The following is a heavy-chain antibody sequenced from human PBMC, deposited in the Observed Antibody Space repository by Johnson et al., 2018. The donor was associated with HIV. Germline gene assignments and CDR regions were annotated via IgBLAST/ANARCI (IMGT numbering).Heavy chain of an antibody. CDR3: AKGKSSGRGAFDI. CDR2: ISYDGTNK. D-gene: IGHD6-19*01. CDR1: GFTFSNYD. Sequence: QVQLVESGGGVVQPGRSLRLSCAASGFTFSNYDIHWVRQAPGKGLEWVAFISYDGTNKYYADSVKGRFTISRDNSKNTLYLQINSLRAEDTAVFYCAKGKSSGRGAFDIWCQGTKVIVSS. J-gene: IGHJ3*02. V-gene: IGHV3-30*18.